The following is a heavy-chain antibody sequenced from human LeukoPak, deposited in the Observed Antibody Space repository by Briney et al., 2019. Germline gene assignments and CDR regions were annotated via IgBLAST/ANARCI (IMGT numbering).Heavy chain of an antibody. CDR3: ARGYYYGSGSYYRAYYFDY. D-gene: IGHD3-10*01. CDR2: IYSGGST. J-gene: IGHJ4*02. Sequence: GGSLRLSCAASGFTFNDYYMNWIRQAPGKGLEWASVIYSGGSTYYADSVKGRFTISRDNSKNTLYLQMNSLRAEDTAVYYCARGYYYGSGSYYRAYYFDYWGQGTLVTVSS. V-gene: IGHV3-66*01. CDR1: GFTFNDYY.